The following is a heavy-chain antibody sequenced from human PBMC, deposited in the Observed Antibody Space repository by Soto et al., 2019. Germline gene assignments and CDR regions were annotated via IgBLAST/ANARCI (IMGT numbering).Heavy chain of an antibody. CDR1: GGSISSGGYY. D-gene: IGHD5-12*01. J-gene: IGHJ4*02. CDR2: IYYSGST. Sequence: QVQLQESAPGLVKPSQTLSLTCTVSGGSISSGGYYWSWIRQHPGKGLEWIGYIYYSGSTYYNPSLKSRVTISVDTSKNQFSLKLSSVTAADTAVYYCAREESSSVATIRYFDYWGQGTLVTVSS. V-gene: IGHV4-31*03. CDR3: AREESSSVATIRYFDY.